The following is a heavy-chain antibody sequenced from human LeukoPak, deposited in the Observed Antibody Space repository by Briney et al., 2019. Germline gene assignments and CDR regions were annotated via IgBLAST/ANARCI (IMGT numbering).Heavy chain of an antibody. CDR3: ARDRGYSGSFPLDY. D-gene: IGHD1-26*01. Sequence: GGSLRLSCAASGFTFDDYGVSWVRQAPGKGLEWVSGINWNGGSTGYADSVKGRFTISRDNAKNSLYLQMNSLRAEDTALYYCARDRGYSGSFPLDYWGQGTLVTVSS. CDR2: INWNGGST. V-gene: IGHV3-20*04. J-gene: IGHJ4*02. CDR1: GFTFDDYG.